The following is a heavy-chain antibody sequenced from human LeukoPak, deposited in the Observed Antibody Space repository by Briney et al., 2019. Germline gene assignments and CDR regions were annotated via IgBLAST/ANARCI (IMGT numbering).Heavy chain of an antibody. V-gene: IGHV4-34*01. Sequence: SETLSLTCAVYGGSFSGYYWGWIRQPPGKGLEWIGSIYYSGSTYYNPSLKSRVTISVDTSKNQFSLKLSSVTAADTAVYYCVRQIPLVVAYDYWGQGTLVTVSS. CDR3: VRQIPLVVAYDY. J-gene: IGHJ4*02. CDR2: IYYSGST. D-gene: IGHD2-15*01. CDR1: GGSFSGYY.